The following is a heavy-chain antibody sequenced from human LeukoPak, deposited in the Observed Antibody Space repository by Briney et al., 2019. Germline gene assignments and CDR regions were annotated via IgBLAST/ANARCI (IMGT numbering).Heavy chain of an antibody. D-gene: IGHD5-12*01. V-gene: IGHV4-59*01. Sequence: PSETLSLTCTVSGGSINSYYWNWIRQTPGKGLEWIGYIYYSGSTNYNPSLKSRVTISIDTSKNQFSLKLSSVTAADTAVYYCARIVATIGTDYWGQGTLVTVSS. CDR2: IYYSGST. J-gene: IGHJ4*02. CDR1: GGSINSYY. CDR3: ARIVATIGTDY.